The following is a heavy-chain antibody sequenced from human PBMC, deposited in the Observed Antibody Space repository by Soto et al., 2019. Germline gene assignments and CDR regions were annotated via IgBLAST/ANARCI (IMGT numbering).Heavy chain of an antibody. CDR2: IYYSGST. Sequence: SETLSLTCTVSGGSISSGGYYWSWIRQHPGKGLEWIGYIYYSGSTYYTPSLKSRVTISVDTSKNQFSLKLSSLTAADPAVYYCARVLLSGVRGVIIKGLSNYFDYWGQGTLVTVSS. V-gene: IGHV4-31*03. D-gene: IGHD3-10*01. J-gene: IGHJ4*02. CDR3: ARVLLSGVRGVIIKGLSNYFDY. CDR1: GGSISSGGYY.